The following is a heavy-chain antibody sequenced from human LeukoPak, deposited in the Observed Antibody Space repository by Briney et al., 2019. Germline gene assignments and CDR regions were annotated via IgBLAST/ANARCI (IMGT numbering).Heavy chain of an antibody. Sequence: ASVKVSCKASGYTFTTYYIHWVRQAPGQGLEWMGIINPSDGSTSYAQKFQGRVTMTRDTSISTAYMELSRLRSDDTAVYYCAREWDDSNVWAFDIWGQGTMVTVSS. CDR3: AREWDDSNVWAFDI. CDR1: GYTFTTYY. CDR2: INPSDGST. D-gene: IGHD3-22*01. V-gene: IGHV1-46*01. J-gene: IGHJ3*02.